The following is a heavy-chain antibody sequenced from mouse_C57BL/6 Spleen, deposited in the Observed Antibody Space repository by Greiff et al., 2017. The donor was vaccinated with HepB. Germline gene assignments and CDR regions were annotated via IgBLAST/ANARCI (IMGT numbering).Heavy chain of an antibody. Sequence: EVQLQQSGGDLVKPGGSLKLSCAASGFTFSSYGMSWVRQTPDKRLEWVATISSGGSYTYYPDSVKGRFTISRDNAKNTLYLQMSSLKSEDTAMYYCARSYDYDEEGFAYWGQGTLVTVSA. CDR2: ISSGGSYT. J-gene: IGHJ3*01. V-gene: IGHV5-6*01. D-gene: IGHD2-4*01. CDR1: GFTFSSYG. CDR3: ARSYDYDEEGFAY.